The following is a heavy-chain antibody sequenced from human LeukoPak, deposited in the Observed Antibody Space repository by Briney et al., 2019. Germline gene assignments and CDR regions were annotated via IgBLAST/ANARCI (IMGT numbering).Heavy chain of an antibody. D-gene: IGHD6-13*01. CDR3: ARTYSSRGWFDS. V-gene: IGHV4-61*10. CDR1: GGSISSGSYY. Sequence: SETLSLTCTVSGGSISSGSYYWSWIRQPAGKGLEWIGYIYYSGSTNYNPSLKSRVTISVDTSKNQFSLELSAVTAADTAVYYCARTYSSRGWFDSWGQGTLVTVSS. J-gene: IGHJ5*01. CDR2: IYYSGST.